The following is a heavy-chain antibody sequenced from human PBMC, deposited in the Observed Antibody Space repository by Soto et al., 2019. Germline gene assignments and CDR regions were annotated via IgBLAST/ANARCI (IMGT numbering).Heavy chain of an antibody. CDR2: MNPNRGNT. V-gene: IGHV1-8*01. Sequence: GASVKVSFKASGYTFTSYDINWVRQATGQGLEWMGWMNPNRGNTGYAQKFQGRVTMTRNTSISTAYMELSSLRSEDTAVYYCARVSTGGYCSGGSCYSDYYYGMDVWG. J-gene: IGHJ6*02. CDR1: GYTFTSYD. D-gene: IGHD2-15*01. CDR3: ARVSTGGYCSGGSCYSDYYYGMDV.